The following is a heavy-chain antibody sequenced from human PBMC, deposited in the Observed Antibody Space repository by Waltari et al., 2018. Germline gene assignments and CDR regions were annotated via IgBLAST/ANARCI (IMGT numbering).Heavy chain of an antibody. CDR1: GFTFSSYA. CDR2: ISGIGSRT. J-gene: IGHJ4*02. CDR3: AKTPSYCSSTSCYITKYYFDY. Sequence: EVQLLESGGGLVQPGGSLRLSCAASGFTFSSYAMSWVRQAPGKGLEWVSAISGIGSRTYSADSVKGRFTISRDNSNNTLYLQMNSLRAEDTAVYYCAKTPSYCSSTSCYITKYYFDYWGQGTLVTVSS. D-gene: IGHD2-2*02. V-gene: IGHV3-23*01.